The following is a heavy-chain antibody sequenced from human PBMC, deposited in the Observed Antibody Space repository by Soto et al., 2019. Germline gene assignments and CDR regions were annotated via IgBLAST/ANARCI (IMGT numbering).Heavy chain of an antibody. Sequence: QVQLVQSGAEVKKPGSSVTVSCKASGGTFSSYAISWVRQAPGQGLECMGDIIPLFSTANYAQRFQGRVTITADESTRRAYLDLSSLRSDDTAVYYCASVNSATFGGVTVYYYYGMDVWGQGTTVTVSS. J-gene: IGHJ6*02. V-gene: IGHV1-69*01. CDR2: IIPLFSTA. D-gene: IGHD3-16*02. CDR3: ASVNSATFGGVTVYYYYGMDV. CDR1: GGTFSSYA.